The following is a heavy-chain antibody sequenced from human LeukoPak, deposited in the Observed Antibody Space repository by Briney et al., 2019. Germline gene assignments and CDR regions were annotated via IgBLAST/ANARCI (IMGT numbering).Heavy chain of an antibody. J-gene: IGHJ4*02. D-gene: IGHD5-24*01. CDR2: IYYSGST. V-gene: IGHV4-39*07. CDR1: GGSISSSSYY. CDR3: ARGYGYQNFDY. Sequence: SETLSLTCTVSGGSISSSSYYWGWIRQPPGKGLEWIGSIYYSGSTNYNPSLQSRVTMSVDTSKNQFSVHLNSVTAADTAVYYCARGYGYQNFDYWGQGTLVTVSS.